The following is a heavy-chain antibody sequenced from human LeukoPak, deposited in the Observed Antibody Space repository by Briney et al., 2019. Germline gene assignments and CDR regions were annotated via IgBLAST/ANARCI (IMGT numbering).Heavy chain of an antibody. CDR2: MNPNSGNT. Sequence: ASVKVSCKASGYTFTSYDINWVRQATGQGFEWMGWMNPNSGNTGYAQKFQGRVTMTRNTSISTAYMELSSLRSEDTAVYYCAKAPHRYCSGGSCYSGAFDIWGQGTMVTVSS. CDR3: AKAPHRYCSGGSCYSGAFDI. D-gene: IGHD2-15*01. J-gene: IGHJ3*02. V-gene: IGHV1-8*01. CDR1: GYTFTSYD.